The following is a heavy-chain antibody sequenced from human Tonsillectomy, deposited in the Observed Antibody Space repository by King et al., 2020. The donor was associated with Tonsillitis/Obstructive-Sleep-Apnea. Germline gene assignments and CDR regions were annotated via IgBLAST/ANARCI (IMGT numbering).Heavy chain of an antibody. Sequence: VQLVESGGGVVQPGRSLRLSCAASEFTFSSYAMHWVRQAPGKGLEWVAVISYDGSNKYYADSVKGRFTISRDNSKNTLYLQMNSLRAEDTAVYYCAREIYYYESIAYYMDVWGKGTTVTVSS. V-gene: IGHV3-30*04. CDR2: ISYDGSNK. D-gene: IGHD3-22*01. J-gene: IGHJ6*03. CDR1: EFTFSSYA. CDR3: AREIYYYESIAYYMDV.